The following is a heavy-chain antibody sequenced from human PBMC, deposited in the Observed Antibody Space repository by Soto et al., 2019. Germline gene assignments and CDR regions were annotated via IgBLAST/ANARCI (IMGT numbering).Heavy chain of an antibody. D-gene: IGHD5-12*01. V-gene: IGHV3-53*01. Sequence: SLRLSCAASGFTVSSNYMSLVRQAPGKGLEWVSVIYSGGSTYYADSVKGRFTISRDNAKNSLYLQMNSLRDEDTAVYYCARRGRVATIIDLGFGMDVWGQGTTVTVSS. CDR2: IYSGGST. CDR3: ARRGRVATIIDLGFGMDV. J-gene: IGHJ6*02. CDR1: GFTVSSNY.